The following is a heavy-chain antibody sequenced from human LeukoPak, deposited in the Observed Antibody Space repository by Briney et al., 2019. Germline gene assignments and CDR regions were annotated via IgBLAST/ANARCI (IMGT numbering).Heavy chain of an antibody. J-gene: IGHJ4*02. D-gene: IGHD1-26*01. CDR2: IHTSGRT. Sequence: SETLSLTCTISGAYISSGDYYWTWIRQPAGKGLEWIGRIHTSGRTYYNSSLNSRVSISLEFSKNQFSLTLKSVTAADTAIYYCTRVRPPTTSDYRGQGTLVIVSS. CDR3: TRVRPPTTSDY. CDR1: GAYISSGDYY. V-gene: IGHV4-61*02.